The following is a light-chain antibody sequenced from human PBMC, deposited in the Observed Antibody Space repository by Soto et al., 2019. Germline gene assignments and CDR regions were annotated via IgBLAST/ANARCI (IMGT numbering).Light chain of an antibody. CDR3: CSYAGTYTYV. CDR2: DVY. Sequence: QSALTQPCSVSGSPGQSVTISCTGTSSDVGAYVYVSWYQNQPGSAPKLIIYDVYKRPSGVPDRFSGSKSGDTASLTISGLQADDEADYYCCSYAGTYTYVFGTGTKVTVL. J-gene: IGLJ1*01. V-gene: IGLV2-11*01. CDR1: SSDVGAYVY.